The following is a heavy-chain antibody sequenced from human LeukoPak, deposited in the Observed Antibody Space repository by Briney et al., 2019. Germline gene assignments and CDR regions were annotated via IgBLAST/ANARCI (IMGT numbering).Heavy chain of an antibody. Sequence: GGSLRLSCAASGFTFSSYGMHWVRQAPGKGLEWVAVISYDGSNKYYADSVKGRFTISRDNSKNTLYLQMNSLRAEDTAVYYCAKDYEYSIDYWGQGTLVTVSS. CDR2: ISYDGSNK. CDR3: AKDYEYSIDY. J-gene: IGHJ4*02. D-gene: IGHD6-6*01. CDR1: GFTFSSYG. V-gene: IGHV3-30*18.